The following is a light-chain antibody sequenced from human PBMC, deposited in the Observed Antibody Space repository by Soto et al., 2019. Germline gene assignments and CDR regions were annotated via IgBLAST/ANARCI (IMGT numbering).Light chain of an antibody. CDR2: EVS. Sequence: QYVLTQPPSASGSPGQSVTISCTGTSNNVGGYNYVTWYQQHPGKAPKLMIYEVSKRPSGVPDRFSGSKSGNTASLTVSGLQAEDEADYYCSSYAGSNNFVFGGGTKLTVL. CDR3: SSYAGSNNFV. CDR1: SNNVGGYNY. J-gene: IGLJ2*01. V-gene: IGLV2-8*01.